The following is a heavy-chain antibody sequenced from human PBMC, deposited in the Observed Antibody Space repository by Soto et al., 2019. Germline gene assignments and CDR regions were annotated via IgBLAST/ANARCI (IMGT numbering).Heavy chain of an antibody. D-gene: IGHD1-1*01. CDR1: GGSFSGYY. Sequence: SETLSLTCAVYGGSFSGYYWSWIRQPPGKGLEWIGEINHSGSTSYNPSLESRVSISVDTSKNQFSLKLSSVTAADTAVYYCVSSDSNARYKYWGQGTKVTVSS. CDR3: VSSDSNARYKY. CDR2: INHSGST. J-gene: IGHJ4*01. V-gene: IGHV4-34*01.